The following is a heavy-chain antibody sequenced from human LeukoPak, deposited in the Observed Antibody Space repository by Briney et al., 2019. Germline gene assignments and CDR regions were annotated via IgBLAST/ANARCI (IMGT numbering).Heavy chain of an antibody. CDR2: IYYSGST. Sequence: SETLSLTCTVSGGSISSYYWSWIRQPPGKGLEWIGYIYYSGSTNYNPSLKSRVTTSVDTSKNQFSLKLSPVTAADTAVYYCARHSSRTAWFDPWGQGTPVTVSS. CDR3: ARHSSRTAWFDP. CDR1: GGSISSYY. D-gene: IGHD2-2*01. J-gene: IGHJ5*02. V-gene: IGHV4-59*08.